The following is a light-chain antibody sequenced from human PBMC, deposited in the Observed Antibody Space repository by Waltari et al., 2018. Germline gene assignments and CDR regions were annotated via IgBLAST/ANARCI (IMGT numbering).Light chain of an antibody. V-gene: IGKV1-5*03. CDR3: QQYGDYTT. CDR1: QSISSW. J-gene: IGKJ1*01. Sequence: DIQMTQSPSTLSASVGDRVTITCRASQSISSWLAWYQQKPGKAPKLLIYKASSLESGVPSRFSGSGSGTEFTLTISSLQPDDFATYYCQQYGDYTTFGQGTKVEIK. CDR2: KAS.